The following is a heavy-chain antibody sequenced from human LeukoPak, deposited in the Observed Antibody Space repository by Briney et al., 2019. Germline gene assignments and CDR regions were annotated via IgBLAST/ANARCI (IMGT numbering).Heavy chain of an antibody. CDR3: ARDLGDYYFDL. J-gene: IGHJ2*01. V-gene: IGHV4-59*12. D-gene: IGHD4-17*01. Sequence: SETLSLTCTVSGGSISSYYWSWIRQPPGKGLEWIGYIYYSGSTDYNPSLKSRVTISVDKSKNQFSLKLSSVTAADTAVYYCARDLGDYYFDLWGRGTLVTVSS. CDR2: IYYSGST. CDR1: GGSISSYY.